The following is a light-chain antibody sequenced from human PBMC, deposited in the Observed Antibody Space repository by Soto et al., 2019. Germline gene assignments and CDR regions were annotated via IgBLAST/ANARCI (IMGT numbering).Light chain of an antibody. CDR3: QTWGSGIVV. CDR1: SGHSNYA. V-gene: IGLV4-69*01. CDR2: LNSDGSH. Sequence: QSVLTQSPSASASLGASVKLTCTLSSGHSNYAIAWHQQQSEKGPRYLMNLNSDGSHNKGDGIPDRFSGSSSGAERYLTISSLQSEDEADYYCQTWGSGIVVFGGGTKVTVL. J-gene: IGLJ2*01.